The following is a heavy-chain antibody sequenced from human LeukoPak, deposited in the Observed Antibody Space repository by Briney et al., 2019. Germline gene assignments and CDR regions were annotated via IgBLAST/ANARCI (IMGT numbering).Heavy chain of an antibody. CDR3: ARLGRRGYLFRVGYYMDV. CDR1: GGSISSNSYY. Sequence: SETLSLTCAVSGGSISSNSYYWGWIRQPPGKGLEWIGSIYYSGSTYYNPSLKSRVTISVDTSKNQFSLKLSSVTAADTAVYYCARLGRRGYLFRVGYYMDVWGKGTTVTISS. D-gene: IGHD3-22*01. CDR2: IYYSGST. V-gene: IGHV4-39*01. J-gene: IGHJ6*03.